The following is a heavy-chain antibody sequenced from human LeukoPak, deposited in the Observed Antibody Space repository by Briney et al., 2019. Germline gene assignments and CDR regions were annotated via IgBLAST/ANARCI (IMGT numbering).Heavy chain of an antibody. D-gene: IGHD3-9*01. V-gene: IGHV3-73*01. J-gene: IGHJ5*02. Sequence: GSLRLSCAASGFTFSGSAMHWVRQTSGKGLEWVGRLRSKTNSYATAYAAAVKGRFTISRDDSKNTAYLQMNSLKTEDTAVYYCTRHPDILTGYYIGGFDPWGQGALVTVSS. CDR1: GFTFSGSA. CDR3: TRHPDILTGYYIGGFDP. CDR2: LRSKTNSYAT.